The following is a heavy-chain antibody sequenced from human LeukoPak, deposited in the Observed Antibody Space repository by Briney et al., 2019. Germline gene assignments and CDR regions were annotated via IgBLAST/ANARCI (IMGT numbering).Heavy chain of an antibody. CDR3: ARSLPDYYGSGNSYYYYMDV. D-gene: IGHD3-10*01. CDR2: IYYSGST. CDR1: GGSISSYY. J-gene: IGHJ6*03. Sequence: PSETLSLTCTVSGGSISSYYWSWIRQPPGKGLEWIGYIYYSGSTNYNPSLKSRVTISVDTSKNQFSLKLSSVTAADTAVYYCARSLPDYYGSGNSYYYYMDVWGKGTTVTVSS. V-gene: IGHV4-59*01.